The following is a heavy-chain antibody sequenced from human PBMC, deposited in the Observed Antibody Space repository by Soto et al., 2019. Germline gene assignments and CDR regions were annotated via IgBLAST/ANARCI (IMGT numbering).Heavy chain of an antibody. CDR3: AKGARAALPAAPFDY. CDR2: ISGSGGST. Sequence: GGSLRLSCAASGFTFSSYSMNWVRQAPGKGLEWVSAISGSGGSTYYADSVKGRFTISRDNSKNTLYLQMNSLRAEDTAVYYCAKGARAALPAAPFDYWGQGTLVTVSS. V-gene: IGHV3-23*01. D-gene: IGHD2-2*01. CDR1: GFTFSSYS. J-gene: IGHJ4*02.